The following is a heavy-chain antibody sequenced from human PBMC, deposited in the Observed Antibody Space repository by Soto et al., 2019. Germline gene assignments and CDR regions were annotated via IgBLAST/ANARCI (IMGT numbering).Heavy chain of an antibody. V-gene: IGHV3-30-3*01. Sequence: QVQLVASGGGVVQPGRSLRLSCAASGFTFSSYAMHWVRQAPGKGLEWVAVISYDGSNKYYADSVKGRFTISRDNSKNTLYLQMNSLRAEDTAVYYCARDRSGIAVAGPPDYWGQGTLVTVSS. CDR3: ARDRSGIAVAGPPDY. CDR2: ISYDGSNK. CDR1: GFTFSSYA. J-gene: IGHJ4*02. D-gene: IGHD6-19*01.